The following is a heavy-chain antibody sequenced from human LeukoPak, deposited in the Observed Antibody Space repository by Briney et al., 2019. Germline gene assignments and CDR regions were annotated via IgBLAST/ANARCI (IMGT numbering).Heavy chain of an antibody. V-gene: IGHV3-53*01. J-gene: IGHJ4*02. CDR2: IYSGGSA. CDR3: ARDLQW. CDR1: GFTVSSNY. D-gene: IGHD4-11*01. Sequence: HGGSLRLSCAASGFTVSSNYMSWVRQAPGKGLEWVSVIYSGGSAYYADSVKGRFSISRDNSKNTLYLQMNSLRAEDTAVYYCARDLQWWGQGTLVTVSS.